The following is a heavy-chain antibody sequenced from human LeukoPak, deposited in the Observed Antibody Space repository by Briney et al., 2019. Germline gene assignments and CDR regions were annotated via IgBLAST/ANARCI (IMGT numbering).Heavy chain of an antibody. J-gene: IGHJ4*02. CDR2: INHSGST. Sequence: SETLSLTCAVYGGSFSGYYWSWIRQPPGKGLEWIGEINHSGSTNYNPSLKSRVTISVDTSKNQFSLKLSSVTAADTAVYYCARGVEVVVPAAMGVSFAYGGEGSLVTVSA. D-gene: IGHD2-2*01. CDR3: ARGVEVVVPAAMGVSFAY. CDR1: GGSFSGYY. V-gene: IGHV4-34*01.